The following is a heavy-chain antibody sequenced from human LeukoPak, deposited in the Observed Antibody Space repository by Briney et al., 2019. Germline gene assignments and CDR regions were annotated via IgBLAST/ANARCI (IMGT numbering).Heavy chain of an antibody. CDR2: MNPNSGNT. CDR1: GYTFTSCD. D-gene: IGHD2-15*01. J-gene: IGHJ4*02. V-gene: IGHV1-8*01. Sequence: ASVKVSCKASGYTFTSCDINWVRQATGQGLEWMGWMNPNSGNTGYAQKFQGRVTMTRNTSISTAYMELSSLRSEDTAVYYCARDVAAAAGSYFDYWGQGTLVTVSS. CDR3: ARDVAAAAGSYFDY.